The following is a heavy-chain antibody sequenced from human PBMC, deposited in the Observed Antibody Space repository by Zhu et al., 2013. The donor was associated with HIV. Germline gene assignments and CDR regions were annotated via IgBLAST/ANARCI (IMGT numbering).Heavy chain of an antibody. J-gene: IGHJ5*02. CDR1: GYTLNNFY. V-gene: IGHV1-46*02. CDR3: ARDESQGGGRWRYRGNWFDP. D-gene: IGHD3-16*01. Sequence: QVQLVQSGADVKRPGAAVKVSCRASGYTLNNFYMHWVRQAPGQGLEWMGVVNPSDETTALAEKFQGRLTMTSDTSTSTVYMELSSLQVEDTAMYYCARDESQGGGRWRYRGNWFDPGARELWSPSPQ. CDR2: VNPSDETT.